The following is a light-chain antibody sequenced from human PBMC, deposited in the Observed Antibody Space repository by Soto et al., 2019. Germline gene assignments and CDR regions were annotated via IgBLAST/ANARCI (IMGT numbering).Light chain of an antibody. V-gene: IGLV4-69*01. J-gene: IGLJ2*01. CDR1: SGHSSYA. CDR2: LNSDGSH. CDR3: QTGGSGTVV. Sequence: QLVLTQSPSASASLGASVKLTCTLSSGHSSYAIAWHQQQPEKGPRYLMKLNSDGSHSKGDGIPDRFSGSSSGAERYLTIYSPQSEDEANYYCQTGGSGTVVFGGGTKVTVL.